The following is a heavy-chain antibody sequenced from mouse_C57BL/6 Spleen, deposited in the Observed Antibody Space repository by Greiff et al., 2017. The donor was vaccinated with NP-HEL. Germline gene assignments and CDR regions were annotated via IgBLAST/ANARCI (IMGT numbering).Heavy chain of an antibody. CDR2: ISYDGSN. D-gene: IGHD2-4*01. V-gene: IGHV3-6*01. J-gene: IGHJ3*01. Sequence: ESGPGLVKPSQSLSLSCSVSGFSFTSGYFWYFIRQFPGNKLEWMGYISYDGSNNYNPSLKNRISITRDTSKNQFFLKLNYVTTEDTDKYDSGRDDYEKGAWVDYWGQGTMVTVSA. CDR1: GFSFTSGYF. CDR3: GRDDYEKGAWVDY.